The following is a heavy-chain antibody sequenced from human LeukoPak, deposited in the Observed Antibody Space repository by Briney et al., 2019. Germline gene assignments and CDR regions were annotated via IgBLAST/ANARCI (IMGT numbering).Heavy chain of an antibody. CDR2: INPNSGGT. CDR3: ASSYGGYSGYDYYGMDV. D-gene: IGHD5-12*01. V-gene: IGHV1-2*02. Sequence: ASVKVSCKASGYTFTGYYMHWVRQAPGQGLEWMGWINPNSGGTNYAQKFQGRVTMTRDTSISTAYMELSRLRSDDTAVYYCASSYGGYSGYDYYGMDVWGQGTTVTVSS. CDR1: GYTFTGYY. J-gene: IGHJ6*02.